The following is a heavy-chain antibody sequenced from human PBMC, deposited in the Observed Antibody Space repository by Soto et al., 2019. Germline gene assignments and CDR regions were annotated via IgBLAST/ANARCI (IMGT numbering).Heavy chain of an antibody. Sequence: GRSLRLSCAASGFTFSSYGMHWVRQAPGKGLEWVAVISYDGSNKYYADSVKGRFTISRDNSKNTLYLQMNSLRAEDTAVYYCANLLLGYCSSTSCWGDYYYGMDVWGQGTTVTVSS. CDR2: ISYDGSNK. J-gene: IGHJ6*02. D-gene: IGHD2-2*01. CDR1: GFTFSSYG. V-gene: IGHV3-30*18. CDR3: ANLLLGYCSSTSCWGDYYYGMDV.